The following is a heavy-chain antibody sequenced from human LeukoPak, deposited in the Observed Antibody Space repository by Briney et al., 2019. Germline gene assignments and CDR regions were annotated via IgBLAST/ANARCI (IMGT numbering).Heavy chain of an antibody. CDR3: VASMTTWGTFDI. D-gene: IGHD6-19*01. Sequence: PGGSXXLXXVASEFTFSXXXXXXVRQXPXXXXXXVSYISSTTTTTYYXXXXKGRLXISRDNAENSLYLQMNSLRDEDTAVYYCVASMTTWGTFDIWGQGTMVTVSS. J-gene: IGHJ3*02. CDR1: EFTFSXXX. V-gene: IGHV3-48*02. CDR2: ISSTTTTT.